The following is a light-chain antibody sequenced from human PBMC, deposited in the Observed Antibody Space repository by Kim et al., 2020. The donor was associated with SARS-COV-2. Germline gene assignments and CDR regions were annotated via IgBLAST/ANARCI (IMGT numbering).Light chain of an antibody. V-gene: IGLV1-40*01. CDR2: GNT. J-gene: IGLJ1*01. CDR1: SSNIGAGYD. Sequence: GVTIFCTGSSSNIGAGYDVNWYQQFPGTAPKILIYGNTNRPSGVPDRFSGTKSGTSASLAITGLQAEDEADYYCQSYDSNLRACVFGTGTKVTVL. CDR3: QSYDSNLRACV.